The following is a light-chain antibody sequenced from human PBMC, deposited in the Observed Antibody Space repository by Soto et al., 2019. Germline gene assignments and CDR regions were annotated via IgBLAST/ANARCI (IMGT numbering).Light chain of an antibody. CDR2: KAS. CDR1: QSIDSW. CDR3: QHYKSYPWT. Sequence: DIQMPQSPSTLSASVGDRVPITGRASQSIDSWLAWYQQNPGKATKLLMYKASSLESGVPSRFSGSGSETEFTLTISSLQPDDFATYYCQHYKSYPWTVGQGTKVDIK. V-gene: IGKV1-5*03. J-gene: IGKJ1*01.